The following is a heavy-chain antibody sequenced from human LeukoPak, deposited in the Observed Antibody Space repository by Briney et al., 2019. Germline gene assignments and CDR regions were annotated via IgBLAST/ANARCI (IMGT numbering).Heavy chain of an antibody. CDR2: ISASSNYI. CDR3: AARLTGIINAYNY. D-gene: IGHD1-14*01. V-gene: IGHV3-21*01. Sequence: GGSLRLSRAASGFTFSSHSMNWVRQAPGKGLEQVSSISASSNYIYYADSVKGRFTISRDNAKSSVYLQMNSLRAEDTAVYYCAARLTGIINAYNYWGQGTLVTVSS. CDR1: GFTFSSHS. J-gene: IGHJ4*02.